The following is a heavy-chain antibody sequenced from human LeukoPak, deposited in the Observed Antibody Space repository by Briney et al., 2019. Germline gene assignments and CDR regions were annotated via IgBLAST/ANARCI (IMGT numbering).Heavy chain of an antibody. CDR1: GYSFTSYW. Sequence: GESLQISCKGSGYSFTSYWIGWVRQMPGKGLEWMGIIYPGDSDTRYSPSFQGQVTISADKSISTAYLQWSSLKASDTAMYYCARGLGLGYCSGGSCSSRAFDIWAKGQWSPSLQ. J-gene: IGHJ3*02. V-gene: IGHV5-51*01. D-gene: IGHD2-15*01. CDR3: ARGLGLGYCSGGSCSSRAFDI. CDR2: IYPGDSDT.